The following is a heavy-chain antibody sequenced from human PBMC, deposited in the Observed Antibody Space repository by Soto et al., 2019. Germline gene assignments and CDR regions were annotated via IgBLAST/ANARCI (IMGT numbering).Heavy chain of an antibody. CDR3: PKLRDIVVVNAPRNY. CDR1: GITFSSYS. D-gene: IGHD2-21*01. V-gene: IGHV3-23*01. J-gene: IGHJ4*02. CDR2: ISGSGGST. Sequence: PGVSLRLSWTASGITFSSYSMIWVRKAPGKGLEWVSAISGSGGSTYYADSVKGRFTISRDNTKNTLKLQMNNLRAEETAVYYFPKLRDIVVVNAPRNYCAKGILVTF.